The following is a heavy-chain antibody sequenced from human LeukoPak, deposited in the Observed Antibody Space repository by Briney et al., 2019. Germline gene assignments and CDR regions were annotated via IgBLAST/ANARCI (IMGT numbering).Heavy chain of an antibody. CDR2: INHSGST. CDR3: ARDFSSSSTVYYYYYMDV. CDR1: GGSFSGYY. D-gene: IGHD6-6*01. V-gene: IGHV4-34*01. Sequence: SSETLSLTCAVYGGSFSGYYWSWIRQPPGKGLEWIGEINHSGSTNYNPSLKSRVTISVDTSKNQFSLKLSSVTAADTAIYYCARDFSSSSTVYYYYYMDVWGKGTTVTVSS. J-gene: IGHJ6*03.